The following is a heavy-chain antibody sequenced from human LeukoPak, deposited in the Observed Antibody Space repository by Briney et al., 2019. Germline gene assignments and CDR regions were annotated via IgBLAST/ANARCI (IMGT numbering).Heavy chain of an antibody. CDR1: GGSISSYY. Sequence: SATLSLTCTVSGGSISSYYRSWIRQPPGKGLEWIGIIYYSGSIYYSPSLKSRVTISVDTSKSQFFLKMNSVTAADTAVYYCARHRIAAADVAFDIWGQGTMVTVSS. J-gene: IGHJ3*02. V-gene: IGHV4-59*04. D-gene: IGHD6-13*01. CDR3: ARHRIAAADVAFDI. CDR2: IYYSGSI.